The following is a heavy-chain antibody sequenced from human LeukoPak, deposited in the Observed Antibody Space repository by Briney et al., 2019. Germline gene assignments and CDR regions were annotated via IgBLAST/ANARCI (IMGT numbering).Heavy chain of an antibody. CDR2: ISGSNGNT. V-gene: IGHV1-18*01. J-gene: IGHJ4*02. CDR3: ARSGRGTYYYFDL. CDR1: GYTFDSYG. D-gene: IGHD1-26*01. Sequence: ASLKVSCKASGYTFDSYGINWVRQAPGRGLEWVGWISGSNGNTYYAQNFQGRVTMTTDVSTGTAYMDLNNLSFDDTAMYYCARSGRGTYYYFDLWGQGTLVSVSS.